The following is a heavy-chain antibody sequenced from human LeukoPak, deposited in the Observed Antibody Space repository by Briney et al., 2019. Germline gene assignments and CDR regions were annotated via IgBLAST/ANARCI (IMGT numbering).Heavy chain of an antibody. CDR2: ISAYNSNT. J-gene: IGHJ4*02. D-gene: IGHD3-3*01. CDR1: GYTFTSYG. V-gene: IGHV1-18*01. CDR3: AREVMDDYDFWSGYYMWAGMEGDY. Sequence: ASVKVSCKASGYTFTSYGISWVRQAPGQGLEWMGWISAYNSNTNYAQKKLQGRVTMTTDTSTSTAYMELSRLRSDDTAVYYCAREVMDDYDFWSGYYMWAGMEGDYWGQGTLVTVSS.